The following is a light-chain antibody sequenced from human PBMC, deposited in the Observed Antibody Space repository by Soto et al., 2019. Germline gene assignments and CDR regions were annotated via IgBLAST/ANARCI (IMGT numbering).Light chain of an antibody. CDR2: DAS. V-gene: IGKV3-11*01. J-gene: IGKJ4*01. CDR1: QSVSSC. CDR3: QQRSYWPLT. Sequence: EIVLTQSPATLSLSPGERATLSCRASQSVSSCLAWYQQKPGQASRLLNYDASNRATSIPAGFSGSASGTDLTLTISRLEPEDFAVYYCQQRSYWPLTFGGGTKVEIK.